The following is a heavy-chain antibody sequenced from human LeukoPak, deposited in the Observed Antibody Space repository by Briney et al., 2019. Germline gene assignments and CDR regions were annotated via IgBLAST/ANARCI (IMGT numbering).Heavy chain of an antibody. J-gene: IGHJ4*02. Sequence: ASVKVSCKASGGTFSSYAISWVRQAPGQGLEWMGGIIPIFGTANYAQKFQGRVTITADESTSTAYMELSSRRSEDTGVYYCARTNPVPAATEWGQGTLVTVSS. CDR1: GGTFSSYA. V-gene: IGHV1-69*13. D-gene: IGHD2-2*01. CDR2: IIPIFGTA. CDR3: ARTNPVPAATE.